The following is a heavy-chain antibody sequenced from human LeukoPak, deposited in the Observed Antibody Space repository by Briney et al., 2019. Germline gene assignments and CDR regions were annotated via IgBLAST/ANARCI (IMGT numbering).Heavy chain of an antibody. J-gene: IGHJ4*02. CDR2: IHNSGST. CDR3: ARGFYDSSGYSPPIDY. V-gene: IGHV4-59*01. Sequence: SETLSLTCTVPGGSISSYYWSWTRQSPGKGLEWIAYIHNSGSTNYNPSLKSRVTISVDTSKNQFSLKLSSVTAADTAVYYCARGFYDSSGYSPPIDYWGQGTLVTVSS. CDR1: GGSISSYY. D-gene: IGHD3-22*01.